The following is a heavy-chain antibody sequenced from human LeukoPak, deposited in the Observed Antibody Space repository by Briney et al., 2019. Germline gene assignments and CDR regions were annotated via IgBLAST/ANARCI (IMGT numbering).Heavy chain of an antibody. J-gene: IGHJ4*02. D-gene: IGHD1-26*01. CDR3: ARDAGSWELLG. Sequence: PSETLSLTCAVYGGSFSGYYWSWIRQPPGKGLEWIGEINHSGSTNYNPSLKSRVTISVDTSKNQFSLKLSSVTAADTAVYYCARDAGSWELLGWGQGTLVTVSS. CDR2: INHSGST. CDR1: GGSFSGYY. V-gene: IGHV4-34*01.